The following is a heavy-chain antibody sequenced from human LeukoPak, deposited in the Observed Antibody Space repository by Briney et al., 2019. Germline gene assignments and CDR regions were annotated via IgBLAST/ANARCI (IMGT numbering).Heavy chain of an antibody. CDR3: AKDLSWFGELLD. J-gene: IGHJ4*02. CDR2: IRYDGNNK. Sequence: GGSLRLSCAASAFTFSSYGMHWVRQAPGKGLEWVAFIRYDGNNKYFADSVKGRFTISRDNSKNTLYLQMNSLRAEDTAVYYCAKDLSWFGELLDWGQGTLVTVSP. V-gene: IGHV3-30*02. CDR1: AFTFSSYG. D-gene: IGHD3-10*01.